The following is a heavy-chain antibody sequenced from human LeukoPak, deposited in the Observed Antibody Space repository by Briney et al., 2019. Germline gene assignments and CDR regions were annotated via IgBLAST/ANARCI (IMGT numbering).Heavy chain of an antibody. CDR3: ARRTYYDFWSGRPQTNYYYYMDV. D-gene: IGHD3-3*01. CDR2: IYYSGST. J-gene: IGHJ6*03. CDR1: GGSISSYY. Sequence: SETLSLTCTVSGGSISSYYWSWIRQPPGKGLEWIGYIYYSGSTNYNPSLKSRVTISVDTSKNQFSLKLSSVTAADTAVYYCARRTYYDFWSGRPQTNYYYYMDVWGKGTTVTVSS. V-gene: IGHV4-59*08.